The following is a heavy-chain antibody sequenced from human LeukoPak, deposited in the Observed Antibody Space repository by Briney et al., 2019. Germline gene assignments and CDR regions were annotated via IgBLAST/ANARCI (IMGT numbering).Heavy chain of an antibody. J-gene: IGHJ4*02. CDR3: ARTIAPRTGTDY. CDR2: ISRGGSII. Sequence: KPGGSLRLSCAASGFTFSDYYMSWIRQAPGKGLEWVSYISRGGSIIYYADSVKGRFTISRDNAKNSLYLQLNSLRAEDTAVYYCARTIAPRTGTDYWGQGTLVTVSS. V-gene: IGHV3-11*04. CDR1: GFTFSDYY. D-gene: IGHD6-6*01.